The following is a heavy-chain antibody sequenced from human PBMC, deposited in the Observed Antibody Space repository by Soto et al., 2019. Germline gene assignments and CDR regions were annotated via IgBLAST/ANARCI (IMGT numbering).Heavy chain of an antibody. Sequence: SKTLSLTCTVPGASITGSYWSWSRQPPGKTLEWIEYIYHSGTTTYNPSLKSRVSISVDTSKNQFSLRLTSVIAADTAVYYCARDMPYAAGSLAGCDYWGQGILVTVSS. CDR2: IYHSGTT. J-gene: IGHJ4*02. CDR3: ARDMPYAAGSLAGCDY. CDR1: GASITGSY. D-gene: IGHD1-26*01. V-gene: IGHV4-59*01.